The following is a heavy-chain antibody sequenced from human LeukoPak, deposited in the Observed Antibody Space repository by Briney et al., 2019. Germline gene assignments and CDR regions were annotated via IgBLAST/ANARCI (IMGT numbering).Heavy chain of an antibody. V-gene: IGHV4-39*01. J-gene: IGHJ3*02. CDR2: IYNSANT. Sequence: SETLSLTCTVSGGSISSSSYCWDWIRQPPGKGLEWIGNIYNSANTHYNPSLKTRVTMSVDTSKNQFSLKLNSVTAADTGIYYCARHSRSAYTGYENAFDIWGQGTMVTVSS. CDR1: GGSISSSSYC. D-gene: IGHD5-12*01. CDR3: ARHSRSAYTGYENAFDI.